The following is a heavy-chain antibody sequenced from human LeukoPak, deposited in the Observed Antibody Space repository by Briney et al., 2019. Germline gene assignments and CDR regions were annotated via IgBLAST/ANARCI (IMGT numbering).Heavy chain of an antibody. V-gene: IGHV3-48*03. CDR2: ISASGTLT. CDR1: GFSFSSYE. CDR3: ARDHRGIYSPFDY. D-gene: IGHD2-21*01. J-gene: IGHJ4*02. Sequence: GGSLRLSCAASGFSFSSYEMNWVRQAPGKGLEWISCISASGTLTHYADSVEGRFTISRDNAKNSLYLQMNSLRGEDTAVYYCARDHRGIYSPFDYWGQGTLVTVSS.